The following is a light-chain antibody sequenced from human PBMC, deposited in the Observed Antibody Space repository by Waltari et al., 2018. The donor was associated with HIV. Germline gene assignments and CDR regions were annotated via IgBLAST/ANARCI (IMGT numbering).Light chain of an antibody. Sequence: QSALTQPASVSGSPGQSITISCTGTSSDVGYYYYVPWYQQHPGKAPKFIIYDVSNRPSGVSNRFSGSKSGNTASLTISGLQTEDEADYYCSSYTSSSTRVFGTGTKVTVL. CDR1: SSDVGYYYY. V-gene: IGLV2-14*01. J-gene: IGLJ1*01. CDR2: DVS. CDR3: SSYTSSSTRV.